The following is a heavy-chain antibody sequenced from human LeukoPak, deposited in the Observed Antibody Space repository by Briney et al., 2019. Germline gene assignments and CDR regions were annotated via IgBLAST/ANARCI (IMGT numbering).Heavy chain of an antibody. CDR2: IYPGDSDT. Sequence: GGSLKISCKGSGYSFTSYWIGWVRQMPGKGLEWMGIIYPGDSDTRYSPSFQGQVTISADKSISTAYLQWSSLKASDTAMYYCARIYCGGDCYAFDAFDIWGQGTMVTVSS. V-gene: IGHV5-51*01. CDR3: ARIYCGGDCYAFDAFDI. J-gene: IGHJ3*02. D-gene: IGHD2-21*02. CDR1: GYSFTSYW.